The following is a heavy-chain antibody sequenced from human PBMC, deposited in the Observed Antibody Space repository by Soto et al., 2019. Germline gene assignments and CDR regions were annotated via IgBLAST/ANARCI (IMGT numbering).Heavy chain of an antibody. J-gene: IGHJ6*02. CDR2: ISGSGGST. V-gene: IGHV3-23*01. Sequence: GGSLRLSCAASGFTFSSYAMSWVRQAPGKGLEWVSLISDSGISGSGGSTYYADSVKGRFTISRDNSKNTLYLQMNSLRAEDTAVYYCAKYMDYYDSGSYYPPGMDVWGQGTTVTVSS. CDR3: AKYMDYYDSGSYYPPGMDV. CDR1: GFTFSSYA. D-gene: IGHD3-22*01.